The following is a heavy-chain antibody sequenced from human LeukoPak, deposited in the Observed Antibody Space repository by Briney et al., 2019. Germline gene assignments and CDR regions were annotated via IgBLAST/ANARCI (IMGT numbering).Heavy chain of an antibody. CDR1: GYTFTSYD. Sequence: ASVKVSCKASGYTFTSYDINWVRQATGQGLECMGWMNPNSGNTGYAQKFQGRVTMTRNTSISTAYMELSSLRSEDTAVYYCARGRFGGTLYYFDYWGQGTLVTVSS. CDR2: MNPNSGNT. CDR3: ARGRFGGTLYYFDY. J-gene: IGHJ4*02. V-gene: IGHV1-8*01. D-gene: IGHD1-1*01.